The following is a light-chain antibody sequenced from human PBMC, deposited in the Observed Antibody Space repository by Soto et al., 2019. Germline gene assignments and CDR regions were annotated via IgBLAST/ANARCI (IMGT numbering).Light chain of an antibody. J-gene: IGLJ2*01. Sequence: QSALTQPASVSGSPGQSITISCTGTSSDVGGYNYVSWYQQHPGKAPKLMIYEVSNRPSGVSNRFSGSKSGNTASLTISGLQAEDEAEYYCSSYTSSSTSVVFGEGTKVTV. V-gene: IGLV2-14*01. CDR2: EVS. CDR3: SSYTSSSTSVV. CDR1: SSDVGGYNY.